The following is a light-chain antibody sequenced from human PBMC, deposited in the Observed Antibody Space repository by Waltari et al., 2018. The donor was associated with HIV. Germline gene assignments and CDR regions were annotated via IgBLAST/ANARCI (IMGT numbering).Light chain of an antibody. CDR3: AAWDDSLSAPV. J-gene: IGLJ3*02. CDR2: RNN. V-gene: IGLV1-47*01. CDR1: SSNIGSNY. Sequence: QSVLTQPPSASGTPGQRVTISCSGSSSNIGSNYVYWYQQLPGTTPKLLIYRNNRRPSWVPDRFSGSKSGTSTSLAISGLRSEDEADYYCAAWDDSLSAPVFGGGTKLTVL.